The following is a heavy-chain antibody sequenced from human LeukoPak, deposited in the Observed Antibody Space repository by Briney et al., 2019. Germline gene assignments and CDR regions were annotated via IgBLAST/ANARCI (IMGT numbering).Heavy chain of an antibody. CDR2: INPNSGDA. CDR3: ASYGSGLHDY. D-gene: IGHD3-10*01. CDR1: GYTFTGYF. V-gene: IGHV1-2*02. Sequence: ASLKVSCKASGYTFTGYFMHWVRQAPGQGLEWMGWINPNSGDANYAQKFQGRVTMTRDTSISTAYMELSRLRSDDTAVYYCASYGSGLHDYWGQGTLVTVSS. J-gene: IGHJ4*02.